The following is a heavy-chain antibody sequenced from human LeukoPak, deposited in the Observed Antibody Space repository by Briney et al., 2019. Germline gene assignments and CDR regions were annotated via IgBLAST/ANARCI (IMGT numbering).Heavy chain of an antibody. V-gene: IGHV3-30*02. CDR2: IRDDGSTR. D-gene: IGHD3-16*01. Sequence: GGSLRLSCAASGFTFSSYAMHWVRQAPGKGLEWVAFIRDDGSTRYYADSVKGRFTVSRDNSKNTLYLQMDSLRTEDTAVYYRAKVPHSWGLFDSWGQGTLVTVSS. CDR1: GFTFSSYA. CDR3: AKVPHSWGLFDS. J-gene: IGHJ4*02.